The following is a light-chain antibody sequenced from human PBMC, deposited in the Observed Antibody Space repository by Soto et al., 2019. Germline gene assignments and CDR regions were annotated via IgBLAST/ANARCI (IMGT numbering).Light chain of an antibody. CDR2: DAS. Sequence: EFVLTQSPGTLSLSPGERATLSCRASQTVRNNYLAWYQQKPGQAPRLLIYDASSRATGIPDRFSGGGSGTGFTLTISRLEPEDFAVYYCQQYGSSPPITFGQGTRLEI. CDR1: QTVRNNY. CDR3: QQYGSSPPIT. J-gene: IGKJ5*01. V-gene: IGKV3-20*01.